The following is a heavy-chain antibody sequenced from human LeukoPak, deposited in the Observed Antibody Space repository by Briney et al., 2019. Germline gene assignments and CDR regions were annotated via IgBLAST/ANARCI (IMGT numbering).Heavy chain of an antibody. J-gene: IGHJ3*02. Sequence: SETLSLTCAVYGGSFSGHYWSWIRQFPGKGLEWIGEINHRGSTNYNPSLKSRVTISVDTSKNQFSLKLSSVTAADTAVYYCARDTVGATFPGAFDIWGQGTMVTVSS. V-gene: IGHV4-34*01. CDR2: INHRGST. D-gene: IGHD1-26*01. CDR3: ARDTVGATFPGAFDI. CDR1: GGSFSGHY.